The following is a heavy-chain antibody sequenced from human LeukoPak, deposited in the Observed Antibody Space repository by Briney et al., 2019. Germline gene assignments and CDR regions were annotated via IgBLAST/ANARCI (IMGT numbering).Heavy chain of an antibody. D-gene: IGHD3-16*01. V-gene: IGHV3-23*01. CDR2: IGGRGGST. Sequence: PGGSLRLSCAASGFTFSSFTMTWVRQAPGKGLEWVSAIGGRGGSTYHAEFLEGRFTIARDNSKDMVYLQMNSLKVEDTATYYCGKEGGAWGQGTKVTVSS. CDR1: GFTFSSFT. CDR3: GKEGGA. J-gene: IGHJ5*02.